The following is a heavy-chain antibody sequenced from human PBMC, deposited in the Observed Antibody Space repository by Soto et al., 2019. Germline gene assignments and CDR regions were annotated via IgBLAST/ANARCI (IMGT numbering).Heavy chain of an antibody. V-gene: IGHV3-43*01. J-gene: IGHJ4*02. CDR1: GFTFDDYT. CDR2: ISWDGGST. Sequence: EVQLVESGGVVVQPGGSLRLSCAASGFTFDDYTMHWVRQAPGKGLEWVSLISWDGGSTYYADSVKGRFTISRDNSKNSLYLQMNSLRTEDTALYYCAKFKEGGSYLADWGQGTLVTVSS. D-gene: IGHD1-26*01. CDR3: AKFKEGGSYLAD.